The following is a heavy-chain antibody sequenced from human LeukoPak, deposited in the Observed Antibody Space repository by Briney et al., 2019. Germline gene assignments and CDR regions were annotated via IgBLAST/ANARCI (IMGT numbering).Heavy chain of an antibody. CDR2: IIPIFGTA. D-gene: IGHD3-22*01. CDR1: GGTFSSYA. CDR3: ARDPVGYYYDSSGLFDY. V-gene: IGHV1-69*13. Sequence: GASVKVSCKASGGTFSSYAISWVRQAPGQGLEWMGGIIPIFGTANYAQKFQGRVTITADESTSTAYMELSSLRSEDTAVYYCARDPVGYYYDSSGLFDYWGQGTLVTVSS. J-gene: IGHJ4*02.